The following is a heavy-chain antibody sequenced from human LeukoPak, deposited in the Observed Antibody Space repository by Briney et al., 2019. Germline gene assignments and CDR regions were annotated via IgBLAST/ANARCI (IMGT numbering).Heavy chain of an antibody. CDR2: IYYSGST. CDR3: TRGSYDVLTGYSTLGEY. J-gene: IGHJ4*02. V-gene: IGHV4-39*01. D-gene: IGHD3-9*01. Sequence: PSETLSLSCTVSGGALSSSCYYWGWVRQPPGKGLEWIGNIYYSGSTYSNPSLKSRLTISLDTSQRQFSLRLSSVTAADTALYYCTRGSYDVLTGYSTLGEYWGQGTLVTVSS. CDR1: GGALSSSCYY.